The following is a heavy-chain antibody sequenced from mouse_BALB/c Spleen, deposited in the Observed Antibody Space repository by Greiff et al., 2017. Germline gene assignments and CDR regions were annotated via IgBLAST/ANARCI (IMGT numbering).Heavy chain of an antibody. CDR1: GFSLTSYG. Sequence: AQLQESGPGLVAPSQSLSITCTVSGFSLTSYGVHWVRQPPGKGLEWLGVIWAGGSTNYNSALMSRLSISKDNSKSQVFLKMNSLQTDDTAMYYCARGAYGNYEGYFDYWGQGTTLTVSS. J-gene: IGHJ2*01. CDR3: ARGAYGNYEGYFDY. V-gene: IGHV2-9*02. D-gene: IGHD2-10*02. CDR2: IWAGGST.